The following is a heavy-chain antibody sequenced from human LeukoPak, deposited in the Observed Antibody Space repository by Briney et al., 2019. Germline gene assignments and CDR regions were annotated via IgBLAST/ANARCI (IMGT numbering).Heavy chain of an antibody. J-gene: IGHJ4*02. V-gene: IGHV3-7*01. CDR2: IKQDGSEK. CDR3: ARDRKYYDSSGYYGY. Sequence: PGGSLRLSYAASGFTFSSYWMSWVRQAPGKGLEWVANIKQDGSEKYYVDSVKGRFTISRDNAKNSLYLQMNSLRAEDTAVYYCARDRKYYDSSGYYGYWGQGTLVTVSS. D-gene: IGHD3-22*01. CDR1: GFTFSSYW.